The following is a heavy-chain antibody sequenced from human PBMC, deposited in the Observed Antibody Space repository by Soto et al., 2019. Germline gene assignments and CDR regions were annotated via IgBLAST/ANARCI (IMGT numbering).Heavy chain of an antibody. CDR1: GYTLTELS. Sequence: QVQLVQSGAEVKKPGASVKVSCKVSGYTLTELSMHWVRQAPGKGLEWMGGFDPEDGETIYAQKFQGRVTMTEDTSTDTAYIELSSLRSEDTAVYYCSTGQYDYVWGSYRFDYFDYWGQGTLVTVSS. V-gene: IGHV1-24*01. CDR3: STGQYDYVWGSYRFDYFDY. CDR2: FDPEDGET. J-gene: IGHJ4*02. D-gene: IGHD3-16*02.